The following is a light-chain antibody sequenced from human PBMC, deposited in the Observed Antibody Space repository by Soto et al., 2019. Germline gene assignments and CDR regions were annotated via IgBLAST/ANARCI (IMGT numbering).Light chain of an antibody. J-gene: IGKJ4*01. CDR2: GAS. Sequence: EKVMTQSPATLSVSPGESATLSCRASQSVDSHLAWYQQKPGQPPRLLIYGASNRATGVPARFAGSGSGTEFTLTITSLQSEDFAVYYCQRYNRWPLAFGGGTKVEIK. CDR1: QSVDSH. V-gene: IGKV3-15*01. CDR3: QRYNRWPLA.